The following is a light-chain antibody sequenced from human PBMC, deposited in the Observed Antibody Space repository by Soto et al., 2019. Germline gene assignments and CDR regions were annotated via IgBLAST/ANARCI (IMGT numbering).Light chain of an antibody. CDR2: GAS. J-gene: IGKJ1*01. CDR1: QSVSASS. Sequence: EIVLTQSPGTLPLSPGERATLSCRASQSVSASSLTWYQQRPGQAPRLLIYGASSRATGIPDRFSGSGSGTDFTLTISRLEPEDFGVYYCQQYGSSPVTFGPGTKVEIK. CDR3: QQYGSSPVT. V-gene: IGKV3-20*01.